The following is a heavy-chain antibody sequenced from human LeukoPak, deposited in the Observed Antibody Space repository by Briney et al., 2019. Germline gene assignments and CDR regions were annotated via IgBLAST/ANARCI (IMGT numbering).Heavy chain of an antibody. D-gene: IGHD3-9*01. CDR2: ISSGSKYI. V-gene: IGHV3-21*04. CDR3: ARDPGYYGGYDY. J-gene: IGHJ4*02. Sequence: GGSLRLSCAASGFTFSSYSMNWVRQAPGKGLEWVSSISSGSKYIYYADSVKGRFTISRDNAKNSLYLQMNFLRAEDTAVYYCARDPGYYGGYDYWGQGTLVTVSS. CDR1: GFTFSSYS.